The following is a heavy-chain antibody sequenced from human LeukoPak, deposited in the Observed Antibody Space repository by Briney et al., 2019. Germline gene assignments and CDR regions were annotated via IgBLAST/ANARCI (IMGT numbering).Heavy chain of an antibody. Sequence: PSETLSLTCTVSGGSISSSSYHWGWIRQPPGKGLEWIGSIYYSGSTYYNPSLKSRVTISVDTSKNQFSLKLSSVTAADTAVYYCAGVQSGWSVEYWGQGTLVTVSS. CDR1: GGSISSSSYH. J-gene: IGHJ4*02. D-gene: IGHD6-19*01. V-gene: IGHV4-39*07. CDR2: IYYSGST. CDR3: AGVQSGWSVEY.